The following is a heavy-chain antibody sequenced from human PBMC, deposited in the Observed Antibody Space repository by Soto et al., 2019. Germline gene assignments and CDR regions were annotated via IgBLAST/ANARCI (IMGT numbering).Heavy chain of an antibody. CDR2: IYYGGSA. CDR1: GGSISTYY. Sequence: QVQLQESGPGLVKPSETLSLTCTVSGGSISTYYWNWIRQPPGKELEWIGYIYYGGSANYNPSLKSRVTISVDTSNKQFSLKLSSVTAADTAVYYCARGGHCTNGVCSALDYWGQGTLVTVSS. V-gene: IGHV4-59*08. CDR3: ARGGHCTNGVCSALDY. D-gene: IGHD2-8*01. J-gene: IGHJ4*02.